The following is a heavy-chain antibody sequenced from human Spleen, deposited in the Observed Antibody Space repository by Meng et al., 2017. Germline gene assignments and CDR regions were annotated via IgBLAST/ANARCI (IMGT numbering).Heavy chain of an antibody. D-gene: IGHD4-17*01. V-gene: IGHV4-34*01. CDR1: GGSFSGYY. Sequence: QVQLQQWSPGLLKPSETLSLTCAVYGGSFSGYYWSWIRQPPGKGLEWIGEINHSGSTNYNPSLKSRVTISVDTSKNQFSLKLASVTAADTAVYYCARGDYDGLAYWGQGTLVTVSS. CDR2: INHSGST. CDR3: ARGDYDGLAY. J-gene: IGHJ4*02.